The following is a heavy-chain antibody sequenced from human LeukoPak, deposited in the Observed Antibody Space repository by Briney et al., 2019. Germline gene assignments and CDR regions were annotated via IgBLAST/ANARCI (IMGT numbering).Heavy chain of an antibody. V-gene: IGHV1-69-2*01. CDR3: ATYYYDSSGYPDFDY. Sequence: ASVKVSCKVSGYTFTDYYMHWVQQAPGKGLEWMGLVDPEDGETIYAEKFQGRVTITADTSTDTAYMELGSLRPEDTAVYYCATYYYDSSGYPDFDYWGQGTLVTVSS. CDR2: VDPEDGET. D-gene: IGHD3-22*01. J-gene: IGHJ4*02. CDR1: GYTFTDYY.